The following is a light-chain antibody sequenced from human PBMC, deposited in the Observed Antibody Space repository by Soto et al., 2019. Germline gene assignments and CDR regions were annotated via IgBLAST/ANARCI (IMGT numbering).Light chain of an antibody. V-gene: IGLV1-47*01. CDR3: AAWDDSLSVL. Sequence: QSVLTQPPSASGTPGQRVTISCSGSSSNTGSNYVYWYQQLPGTAPKLLIYRNNQRPSGVPDRFSGSKSGTSASLAISGLGSEDEADYYCAAWDDSLSVLFGGGTKLTVL. CDR2: RNN. CDR1: SSNTGSNY. J-gene: IGLJ2*01.